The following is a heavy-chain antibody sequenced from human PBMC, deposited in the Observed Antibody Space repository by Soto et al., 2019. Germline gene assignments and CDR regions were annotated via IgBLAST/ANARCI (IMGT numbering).Heavy chain of an antibody. CDR3: AKVVVREWFHPKPNFDY. D-gene: IGHD3-3*01. Sequence: PGGSLRLSCAASGFTFSSYAMSWVRQAPGKGLEWVSAISGSGGSTYYADSVKGRFTISRDNSKNTLYLQMNSLRAEDTAVYYCAKVVVREWFHPKPNFDYWGQGTLVTVSS. V-gene: IGHV3-23*01. CDR2: ISGSGGST. CDR1: GFTFSSYA. J-gene: IGHJ4*02.